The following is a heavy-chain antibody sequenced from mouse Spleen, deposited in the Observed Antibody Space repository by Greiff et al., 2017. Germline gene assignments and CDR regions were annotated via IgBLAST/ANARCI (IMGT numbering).Heavy chain of an antibody. CDR1: GYTFTSYW. J-gene: IGHJ2*01. CDR3: ARRYYDYESYFDY. Sequence: QVQLKQSGAELAKPGASVKLSCKASGYTFTSYWMHWVKQRPGQGLEWIGYINPSSGYTKYNQKFKDKATLTADKSSSTAYMQLSSLTYEDSAVYYCARRYYDYESYFDYWGQGTTLTVSS. V-gene: IGHV1-7*01. D-gene: IGHD2-4*01. CDR2: INPSSGYT.